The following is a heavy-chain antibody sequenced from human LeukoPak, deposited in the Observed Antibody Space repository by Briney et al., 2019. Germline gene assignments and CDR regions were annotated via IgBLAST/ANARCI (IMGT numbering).Heavy chain of an antibody. CDR1: GFTFSSYE. CDR3: ASAGWFGEGYFDY. CDR2: ISSSGSTI. D-gene: IGHD3-10*01. J-gene: IGHJ4*02. Sequence: PGGSLRLSCAASGFTFSSYEMNWVRQAPGKGLEWVSYISSSGSTIYYADSAKGRFTISRDNAKNSLYLQMNSLRAEDTAVYYCASAGWFGEGYFDYWGQGTLVTVSS. V-gene: IGHV3-48*03.